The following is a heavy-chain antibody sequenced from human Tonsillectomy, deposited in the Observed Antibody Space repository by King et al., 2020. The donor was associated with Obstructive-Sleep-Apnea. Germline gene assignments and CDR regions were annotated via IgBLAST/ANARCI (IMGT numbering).Heavy chain of an antibody. CDR1: GGSISSGGYY. J-gene: IGHJ4*02. CDR3: ARVRTRNSSGYPIDY. D-gene: IGHD3-22*01. Sequence: QLQESGPGLVKPSQTLSLTCTVSGGSISSGGYYWSWIRQLPGRGLEWMGYIYYSGNTFYNPSLKSRVDISVDTSKNQFSLKLSAVTAADTAVYYCARVRTRNSSGYPIDYWGQGTLVTVSS. V-gene: IGHV4-31*03. CDR2: IYYSGNT.